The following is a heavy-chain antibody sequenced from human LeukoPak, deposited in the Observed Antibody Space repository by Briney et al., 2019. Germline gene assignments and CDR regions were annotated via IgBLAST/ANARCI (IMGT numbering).Heavy chain of an antibody. CDR1: GYTFTGYY. Sequence: ASVKVSCKASGYTFTGYYMHWVRQAPGQGLEWMGWINPNSGGTNYAQKFQGWVTMTRDTSISTAYMELSRLRSDDTAVYYCARADCSSTSCYAAYFDYWGLGTLVTVSS. J-gene: IGHJ4*02. V-gene: IGHV1-2*04. D-gene: IGHD2-2*01. CDR2: INPNSGGT. CDR3: ARADCSSTSCYAAYFDY.